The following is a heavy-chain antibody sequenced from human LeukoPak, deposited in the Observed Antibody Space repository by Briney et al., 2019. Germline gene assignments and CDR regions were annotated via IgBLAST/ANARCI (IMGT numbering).Heavy chain of an antibody. V-gene: IGHV3-33*01. CDR3: ARAAYDSSGYLTL. CDR1: GFTLSSYG. D-gene: IGHD3-22*01. CDR2: IWYDGSNK. Sequence: GGSLRLSCAASGFTLSSYGKHWVRQAPGKGLEWVAVIWYDGSNKYYADSVKGRFTFSRDNSKNTLYLQMNSLRAEDTAVYYCARAAYDSSGYLTLWGQGTLVTVSS. J-gene: IGHJ4*02.